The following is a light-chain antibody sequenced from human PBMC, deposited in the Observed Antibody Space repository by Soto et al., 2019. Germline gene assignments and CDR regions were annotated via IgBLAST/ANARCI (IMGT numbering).Light chain of an antibody. CDR2: DAS. J-gene: IGKJ3*01. CDR3: QQRSNWPT. V-gene: IGKV3-11*01. Sequence: EIVLTQSPATLSLSPGERATLSCRASQSVSSYLAWYQQKPGQAPRLLIYDASNRATGIPARFSGSGSGTDFTLTISSLEPEDFAVYYCQQRSNWPTFVPGNKVDIK. CDR1: QSVSSY.